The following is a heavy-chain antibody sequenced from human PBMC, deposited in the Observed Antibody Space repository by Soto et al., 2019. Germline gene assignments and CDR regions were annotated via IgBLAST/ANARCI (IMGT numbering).Heavy chain of an antibody. CDR1: GYAFTSYD. CDR3: ARAGAGYHLFDP. CDR2: MNPNSGDT. Sequence: GASVKVYCKASGYAFTSYDINWGRQATGQGLEWMGWMNPNSGDTGYAQKFQGRVTMTTNNSISTAYMELSSLGSEDTAVYYCARAGAGYHLFDPWGQGTLVTVSS. D-gene: IGHD5-12*01. V-gene: IGHV1-8*01. J-gene: IGHJ5*02.